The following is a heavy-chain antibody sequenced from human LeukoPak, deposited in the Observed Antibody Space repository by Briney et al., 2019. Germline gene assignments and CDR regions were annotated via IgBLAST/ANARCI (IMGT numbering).Heavy chain of an antibody. V-gene: IGHV3-30*04. J-gene: IGHJ6*02. CDR2: ISYDGSNK. D-gene: IGHD3-3*01. CDR1: GFSFTRFA. Sequence: GGSLRLSCAASGFSFTRFAMYWVRQAPGKGLEWVALISYDGSNKYYADSVKGRFTISRDNSKNTVYLQMNSPRAEDTAVYYCARVGGDVLSGHRTGYYYAMDVWGQGTTVTVSS. CDR3: ARVGGDVLSGHRTGYYYAMDV.